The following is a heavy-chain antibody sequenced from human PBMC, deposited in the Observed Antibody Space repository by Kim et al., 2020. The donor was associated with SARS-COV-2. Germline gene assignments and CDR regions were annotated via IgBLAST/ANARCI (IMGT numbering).Heavy chain of an antibody. D-gene: IGHD2-21*01. Sequence: VDSVKGRFTISRDNAKNSVYLQMKSLRAEDTAVYYCAREASSRGYCDGMDVWGQGTTVTVSS. V-gene: IGHV3-7*01. J-gene: IGHJ6*02. CDR3: AREASSRGYCDGMDV.